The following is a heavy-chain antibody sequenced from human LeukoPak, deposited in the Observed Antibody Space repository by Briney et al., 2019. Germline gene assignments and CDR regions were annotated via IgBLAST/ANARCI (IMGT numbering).Heavy chain of an antibody. CDR3: ASGRSSSTSWDYYYYMDV. D-gene: IGHD2-2*01. Sequence: SETLSLTCTVSGGSISSYYWSWIRQPAGKGLEWIGRIYTSGSTNYNPSLKSRVTMSVDTSKNQFSLKLSSVTAADTAVYYCASGRSSSTSWDYYYYMDVWGKGTTVTVSS. J-gene: IGHJ6*03. CDR1: GGSISSYY. V-gene: IGHV4-4*07. CDR2: IYTSGST.